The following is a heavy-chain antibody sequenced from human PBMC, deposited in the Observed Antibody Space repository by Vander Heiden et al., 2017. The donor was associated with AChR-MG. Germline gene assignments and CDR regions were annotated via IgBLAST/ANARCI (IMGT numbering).Heavy chain of an antibody. D-gene: IGHD4-17*01. Sequence: QMQLVQSGPEVKKPGTSVKVSCKASGFTFASSAMQWVRQARGQRTEWIGGIVVGSCNTNYAQKFQDRVTIRRDMPTSTVYMELTSLTSEDTAVYYCVAEGPTHWLDPSGQGTLVTASA. CDR3: VAEGPTHWLDP. J-gene: IGHJ5*02. CDR1: GFTFASSA. V-gene: IGHV1-58*02. CDR2: IVVGSCNT.